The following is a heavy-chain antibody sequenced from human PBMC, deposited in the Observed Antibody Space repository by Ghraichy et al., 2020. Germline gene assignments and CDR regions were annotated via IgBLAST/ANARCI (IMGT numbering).Heavy chain of an antibody. CDR2: ISHSSRFT. V-gene: IGHV3-11*06. J-gene: IGHJ3*02. CDR1: GFNFSDYY. Sequence: GESLNISCAASGFNFSDYYMSWIRQAPGMGLEWVSYISHSSRFTNYADSVKGRFTISRDSAKNSLYLQMNSLRADDTAVYFCARGGRDVFDIWGQGTMVTVSS. CDR3: ARGGRDVFDI.